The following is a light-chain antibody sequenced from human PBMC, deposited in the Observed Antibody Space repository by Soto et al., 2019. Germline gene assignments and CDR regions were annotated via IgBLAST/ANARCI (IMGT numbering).Light chain of an antibody. Sequence: EIVLTQFPGALSLSPGERVTLSCRASQTVSNTYLAWYQQKSGQAPKFLIYGASNRATGIPDRFSGSGSGTDFTLTISRLEPEDFAVYYGQQYGALPPTFGGGTKVEIK. CDR1: QTVSNTY. CDR2: GAS. J-gene: IGKJ4*01. CDR3: QQYGALPPT. V-gene: IGKV3-20*01.